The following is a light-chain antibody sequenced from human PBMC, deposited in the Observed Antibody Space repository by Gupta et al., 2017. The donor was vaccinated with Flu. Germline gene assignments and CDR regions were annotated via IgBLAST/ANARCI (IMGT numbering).Light chain of an antibody. CDR1: QSISSW. V-gene: IGKV1-5*03. CDR2: KAS. J-gene: IGKJ1*01. Sequence: PSTLSGSVGDRVTITCRASQSISSWLAWYQQKPGKAPKLLIYKASSLESGVPSRFSGSGSGTEFTLTISSLQPDDFATYYCQQYNSYSGTFGQGTKVEIK. CDR3: QQYNSYSGT.